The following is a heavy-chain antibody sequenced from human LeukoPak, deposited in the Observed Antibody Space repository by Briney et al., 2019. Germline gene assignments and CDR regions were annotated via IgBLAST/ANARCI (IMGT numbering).Heavy chain of an antibody. Sequence: PGGSLRLSCAASGFTVSSNYMSWVRQAPGEGLEWVSVIHSGGTTYYADSVKGRFTISRDSSKNTLYLQMNSLRADDTAIYYCARAPGYGNNLPDCWGQGTQVTVSS. V-gene: IGHV3-53*01. CDR1: GFTVSSNY. J-gene: IGHJ4*02. CDR2: IHSGGTT. D-gene: IGHD4-17*01. CDR3: ARAPGYGNNLPDC.